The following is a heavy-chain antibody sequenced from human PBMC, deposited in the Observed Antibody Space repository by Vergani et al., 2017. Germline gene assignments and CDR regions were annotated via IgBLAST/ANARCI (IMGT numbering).Heavy chain of an antibody. Sequence: VQLVESGGGVVQPGRSLRLSCAASGFTVSSNYMSWVRQAPGKGLEWVSVIYSGGSTYYADSVKGRFTISRDNSKNTLYLQMNSLRAEDTAVYYCARGGDYGGNSGDDAFDIWGQGTLVTVSS. J-gene: IGHJ3*02. CDR3: ARGGDYGGNSGDDAFDI. D-gene: IGHD4-23*01. CDR1: GFTVSSNY. V-gene: IGHV3-53*01. CDR2: IYSGGST.